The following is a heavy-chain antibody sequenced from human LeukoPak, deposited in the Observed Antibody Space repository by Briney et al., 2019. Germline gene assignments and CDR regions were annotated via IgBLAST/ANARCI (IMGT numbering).Heavy chain of an antibody. CDR3: AKRDYYDFDY. V-gene: IGHV3-23*01. D-gene: IGHD3-10*01. Sequence: GGSLRLSCAASRFTFSSYAMSWVPQAPGKGLEWVSGISSSGGSTYYADSVKGRFTISRDNSKNTLYLQMNSLRAEDTAVYYCAKRDYYDFDYWGQGTLVTVSS. CDR1: RFTFSSYA. J-gene: IGHJ4*02. CDR2: ISSSGGST.